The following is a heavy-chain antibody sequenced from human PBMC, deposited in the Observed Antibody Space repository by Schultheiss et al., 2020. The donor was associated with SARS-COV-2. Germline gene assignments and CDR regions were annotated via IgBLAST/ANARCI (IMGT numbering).Heavy chain of an antibody. J-gene: IGHJ2*01. CDR3: AHRPGSSGCDTDWYFDL. CDR2: IYWNDDK. Sequence: SGPTLVKPTQTLTLTCTFSGFSLSTSGVGVGWIRQPPGKALEWLALIYWNDDKRYSPSLKSRLTITKDTSKNQVVLTMTNMDPVDTATYYCAHRPGSSGCDTDWYFDLWGRGTLVTVSS. CDR1: GFSLSTSGVG. V-gene: IGHV2-5*01. D-gene: IGHD6-19*01.